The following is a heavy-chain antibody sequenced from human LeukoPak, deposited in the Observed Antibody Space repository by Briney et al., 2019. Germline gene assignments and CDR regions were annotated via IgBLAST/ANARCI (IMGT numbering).Heavy chain of an antibody. CDR2: INPSGGST. CDR1: GYTFTSYY. J-gene: IGHJ5*02. CDR3: ASESPYCGGDCYSGWFDP. V-gene: IGHV1-46*01. Sequence: ASVKVSCKASGYTFTSYYMHWVRQAPAQGLEWMGIINPSGGSTSYAQKFQGRVTMTRDTSTSTVYMELSSLRSEDTAVYYCASESPYCGGDCYSGWFDPWGQGTLVTVSS. D-gene: IGHD2-21*02.